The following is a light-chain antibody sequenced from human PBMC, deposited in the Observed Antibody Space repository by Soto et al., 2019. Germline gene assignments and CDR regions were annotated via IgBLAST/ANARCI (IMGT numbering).Light chain of an antibody. CDR3: SSYTSSSTLV. J-gene: IGLJ1*01. CDR2: EVS. Sequence: QSALTQPASVSGSPGQSITISCTGTSSDVGGYNYVSWYQQHPGKAPKLMIYEVSNRPSGVSNRFSGSKSGNTASLTISGLQAEDEADYYFSSYTSSSTLVFGTGTKLNRP. V-gene: IGLV2-14*01. CDR1: SSDVGGYNY.